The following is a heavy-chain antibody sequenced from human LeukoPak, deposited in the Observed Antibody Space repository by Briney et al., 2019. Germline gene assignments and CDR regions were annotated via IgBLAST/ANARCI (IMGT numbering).Heavy chain of an antibody. CDR2: TYYRSKWYN. D-gene: IGHD6-19*01. J-gene: IGHJ4*02. Sequence: SQTLSLTCAISGDSVSSNAAAWNWIRQSPSRGLEWLVRTYYRSKWYNDYAVFVNSRITFNADTSKNQFSLQLNSVTPEDTAVCYCARSSSGWYVHFDYWGQGTLVTVSS. V-gene: IGHV6-1*01. CDR1: GDSVSSNAAA. CDR3: ARSSSGWYVHFDY.